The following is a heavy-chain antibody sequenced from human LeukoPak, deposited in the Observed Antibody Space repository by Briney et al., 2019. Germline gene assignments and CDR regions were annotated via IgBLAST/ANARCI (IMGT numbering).Heavy chain of an antibody. V-gene: IGHV4-39*01. J-gene: IGHJ5*02. CDR2: IYYSGST. Sequence: SETLSLTCTVSGGSISSSSYYWGWIRQPPGKGLEWIGSIYYSGSTYYNPSLKSRVTISVDTSKNQFSLKLSSVTAADTAVYYCATHYYDSSGYYEYSNWFDPWGQGTLVTVSS. CDR3: ATHYYDSSGYYEYSNWFDP. CDR1: GGSISSSSYY. D-gene: IGHD3-22*01.